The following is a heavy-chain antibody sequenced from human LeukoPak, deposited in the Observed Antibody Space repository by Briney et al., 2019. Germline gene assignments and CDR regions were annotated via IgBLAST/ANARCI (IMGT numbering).Heavy chain of an antibody. CDR2: IYYSGST. Sequence: SETLSLTCTVSGGSISSYYWSWIRQPPGKGLEWIGYIYYSGSTNYNPSLKSRVTISVDTSKNQFSLKLSSVTAADTAVYYCARQGVGRSGSYLNYFDYWGQGTLVTVSS. V-gene: IGHV4-59*08. J-gene: IGHJ4*02. CDR1: GGSISSYY. CDR3: ARQGVGRSGSYLNYFDY. D-gene: IGHD3-10*01.